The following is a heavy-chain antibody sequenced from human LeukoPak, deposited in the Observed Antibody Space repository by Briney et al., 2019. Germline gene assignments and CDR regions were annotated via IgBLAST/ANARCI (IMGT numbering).Heavy chain of an antibody. D-gene: IGHD5-18*01. Sequence: LSLTCTVSGYSISSGYYWGWIRQPPGKGLEWVSSISSSSSYIYYADSVKGRFTISRDNSKNTLYLQMNSLRAEDTAVYYCARTWIHLWSPFDYWGQGTLVTVSS. CDR3: ARTWIHLWSPFDY. CDR2: ISSSSSYI. J-gene: IGHJ4*02. V-gene: IGHV3-11*03. CDR1: GYSISSGYY.